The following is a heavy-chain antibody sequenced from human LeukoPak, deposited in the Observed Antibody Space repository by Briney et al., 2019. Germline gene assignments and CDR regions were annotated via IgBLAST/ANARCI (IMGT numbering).Heavy chain of an antibody. CDR1: GGSITSSSYY. V-gene: IGHV4-39*01. D-gene: IGHD6-6*01. Sequence: SETLSLTCTVSGGSITSSSYYWGCIRQPPGKGLEWIGSIYYSGSTSSNPSLKGRVTMSVDTSKNQFSLKLNSVTAADTAVYYCASTLDGHFDFWGQGTLVTVSS. CDR3: ASTLDGHFDF. CDR2: IYYSGST. J-gene: IGHJ4*02.